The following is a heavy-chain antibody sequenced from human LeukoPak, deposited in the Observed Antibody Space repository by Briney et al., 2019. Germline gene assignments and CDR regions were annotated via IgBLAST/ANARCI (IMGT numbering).Heavy chain of an antibody. CDR2: IYYSGST. CDR1: GGSISSSSYY. CDR3: VRLAPYYYGSVGS. D-gene: IGHD3-10*01. Sequence: PSETLSLTCTVSGGSISSSSYYWGWIRQPPGKGLEWIGSIYYSGSTYYNPSLKSRVTISVDTSKNQFSLKLSSVTAADTAVYYCVRLAPYYYGSVGSWGQGTLVTVSS. V-gene: IGHV4-39*01. J-gene: IGHJ5*02.